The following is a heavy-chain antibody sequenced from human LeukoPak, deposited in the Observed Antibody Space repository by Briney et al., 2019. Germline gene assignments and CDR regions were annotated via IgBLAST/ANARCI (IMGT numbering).Heavy chain of an antibody. Sequence: PGGSLRLSCAASGFTVSSSYMSWVRQAPGKGLEWVSVIYSGGSTYYADSVKGRFTISRDNSKNTLYLQMNSLRAEDTAVYYCARGLGASGGKYFDYWGEGTLVTVSS. CDR3: ARGLGASGGKYFDY. J-gene: IGHJ4*02. CDR1: GFTVSSSY. CDR2: IYSGGST. V-gene: IGHV3-53*01. D-gene: IGHD1-26*01.